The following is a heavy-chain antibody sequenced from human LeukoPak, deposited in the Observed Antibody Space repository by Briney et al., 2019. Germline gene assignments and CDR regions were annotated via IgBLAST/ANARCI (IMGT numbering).Heavy chain of an antibody. CDR1: GGSISTTNW. Sequence: SETLSLTCGVSGGSISTTNWWSWVRQSPGQGLGWIGEISLSGLTNYSPSLSGRVTMSLDKPKNQLSLNLSSVTAADTAVYYCSRENGAFSPFGFWGQGTLVTVPS. CDR3: SRENGAFSPFGF. CDR2: ISLSGLT. D-gene: IGHD2-8*01. J-gene: IGHJ4*02. V-gene: IGHV4-4*02.